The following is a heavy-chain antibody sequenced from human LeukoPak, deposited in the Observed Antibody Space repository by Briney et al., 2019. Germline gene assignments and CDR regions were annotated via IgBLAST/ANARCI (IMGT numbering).Heavy chain of an antibody. CDR2: IQYSGTT. CDR1: GGSISRYY. CDR3: ARGGYSSGWYVFDH. J-gene: IGHJ4*02. V-gene: IGHV4-59*01. D-gene: IGHD6-19*01. Sequence: SETLFLTCTVSGGSISRYYWSWIRQSPGKGLEWIAYIQYSGTTNYNPSLKSRVTLSVDTSKSQFSLKLSSVTAADTAVYYCARGGYSSGWYVFDHWGQGTLVTVSS.